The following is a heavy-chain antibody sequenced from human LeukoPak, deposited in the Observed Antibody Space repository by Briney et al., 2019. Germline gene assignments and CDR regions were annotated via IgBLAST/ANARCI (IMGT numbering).Heavy chain of an antibody. V-gene: IGHV4-61*09. CDR1: GGSINSGPYY. Sequence: SETLSLTCGVSGGSINSGPYYWSWIRQPVGKGLEWVGHMYTSGTTYYNPSLKSRIIISGDTSKDQFSLKLSSVTASDTAVYYCARGYGDSGYWGQGTLVTVSS. J-gene: IGHJ4*02. CDR3: ARGYGDSGY. CDR2: MYTSGTT. D-gene: IGHD4-17*01.